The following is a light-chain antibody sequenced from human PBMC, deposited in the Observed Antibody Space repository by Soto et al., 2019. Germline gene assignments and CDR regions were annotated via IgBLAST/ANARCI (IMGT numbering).Light chain of an antibody. Sequence: EIVLTQSPGTLSLSPGERATLSCRASQSVSSSYLAWYQQKPGQAPRLLIYGASSRATGISDRFSGSGSGTDFTLTISVLEHEDFAVYYCQKYGSSPEYTFGQGTKLEIK. J-gene: IGKJ2*01. CDR1: QSVSSSY. CDR2: GAS. V-gene: IGKV3-20*01. CDR3: QKYGSSPEYT.